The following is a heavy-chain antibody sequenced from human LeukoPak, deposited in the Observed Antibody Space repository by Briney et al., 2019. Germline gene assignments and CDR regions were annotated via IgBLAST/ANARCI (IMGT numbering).Heavy chain of an antibody. Sequence: SETLSLTCTVSGGSISSRSYHCGRIPLPAGKGRDWIGSIYYSRRTYYNPSLRSRVIISVDTSKNQFSLKLSSVTAADTAVYYCATQYSSGSYYFDHWGQGILVTVSS. V-gene: IGHV4-39*01. CDR3: ATQYSSGSYYFDH. J-gene: IGHJ4*02. CDR1: GGSISSRSYH. D-gene: IGHD6-19*01. CDR2: IYYSRRT.